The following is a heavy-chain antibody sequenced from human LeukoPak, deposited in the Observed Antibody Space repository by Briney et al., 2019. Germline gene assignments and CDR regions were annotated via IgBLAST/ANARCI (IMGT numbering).Heavy chain of an antibody. CDR1: GGSISSSSW. CDR2: IFHSGST. D-gene: IGHD2/OR15-2a*01. V-gene: IGHV4-4*02. J-gene: IGHJ3*02. Sequence: SETLSLTCTVSGGSISSSSWWNWVRQPPGKGLEWIGEIFHSGSTNYNPSLKSRVTISVDKSKNQFSLRLTSVTAADTAVYYCARGPPLSAFDIWGQGTMVTVSS. CDR3: ARGPPLSAFDI.